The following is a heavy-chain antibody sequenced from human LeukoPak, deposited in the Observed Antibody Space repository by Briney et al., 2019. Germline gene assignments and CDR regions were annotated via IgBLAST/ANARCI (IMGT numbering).Heavy chain of an antibody. CDR2: ISANNGNR. V-gene: IGHV1-18*01. CDR3: ARQGYGGHSRGAADY. J-gene: IGHJ4*02. Sequence: ASVKVSCKASVYTFTNYGISWVRQAPGQGLEWMGWISANNGNRNYALKLQDRVSMTTDTSTSTAYMELRSLRSDDTAVYYCARQGYGGHSRGAADYWGQGTLVTVSS. D-gene: IGHD4-23*01. CDR1: VYTFTNYG.